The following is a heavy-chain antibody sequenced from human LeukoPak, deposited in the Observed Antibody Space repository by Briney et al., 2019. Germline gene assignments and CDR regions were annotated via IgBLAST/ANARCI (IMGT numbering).Heavy chain of an antibody. D-gene: IGHD3-22*01. V-gene: IGHV3-23*01. CDR2: ISGSGGST. J-gene: IGHJ4*02. Sequence: GGSLRLSCAASGFTFSSYAMSWVRQAPGKGLEWVSAISGSGGSTYYADSVKGRFTISGDNSKNTLYLQMNSLRAEDTAVYYCAKDGPYYYDSSGYYPAFDYWGQGTLVTVSS. CDR1: GFTFSSYA. CDR3: AKDGPYYYDSSGYYPAFDY.